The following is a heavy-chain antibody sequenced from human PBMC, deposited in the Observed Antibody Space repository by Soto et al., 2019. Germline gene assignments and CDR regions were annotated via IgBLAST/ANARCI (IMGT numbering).Heavy chain of an antibody. CDR3: ARDGTYSSDLNWLHP. V-gene: IGHV1-3*01. CDR1: GYTFTSYA. D-gene: IGHD6-19*01. J-gene: IGHJ5*02. CDR2: INAGNGNT. Sequence: ASVKVSCKASGYTFTSYATHWVRQAPGQRLEWMGWINAGNGNTKYSQKFQGRVTITRDTSASTAYMELSSLRSEDTAVYYCARDGTYSSDLNWLHPWGQGTMVTVSS.